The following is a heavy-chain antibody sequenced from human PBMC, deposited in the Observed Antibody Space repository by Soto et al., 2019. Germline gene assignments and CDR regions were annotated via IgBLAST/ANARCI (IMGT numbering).Heavy chain of an antibody. D-gene: IGHD5-18*01. CDR1: GGTFSSYA. CDR2: IIPIFGTA. CDR3: ARDRIQLWLALSPQKQYYFDY. Sequence: QVQLVQSGAEVKKPGSSVKVSCKASGGTFSSYAISWVRQAPGQGLEWMGGIIPIFGTANYAQKFQGRVTITADKSTSTAYMELSSLRSEDTAVYYCARDRIQLWLALSPQKQYYFDYWGQGTLVTVSS. V-gene: IGHV1-69*06. J-gene: IGHJ4*02.